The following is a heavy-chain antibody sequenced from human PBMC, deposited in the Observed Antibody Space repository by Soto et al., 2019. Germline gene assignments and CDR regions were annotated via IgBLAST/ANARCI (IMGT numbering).Heavy chain of an antibody. D-gene: IGHD4-17*01. CDR2: IYPGDSDT. CDR1: GYFFTSYW. Sequence: PGESLKISCKGSGYFFTSYWIGWVRQMPGKGLEWMGIIYPGDSDTRYSPSFQGQVTISADKSTSTAYLQWSSLKASDNAMYYCARRTETDYYGMDVWGQGTTVTVSS. V-gene: IGHV5-51*01. CDR3: ARRTETDYYGMDV. J-gene: IGHJ6*02.